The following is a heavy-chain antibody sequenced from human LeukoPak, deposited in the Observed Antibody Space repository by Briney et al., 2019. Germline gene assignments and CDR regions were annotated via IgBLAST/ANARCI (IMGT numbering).Heavy chain of an antibody. CDR1: GFTFSSYA. J-gene: IGHJ5*02. CDR3: AKEGTPHVSTWYDL. CDR2: ISYEGGTQ. V-gene: IGHV3-30*04. Sequence: GGSLRLSCSASGFTFSSYAMHWVRQAPGKGLEWVAVISYEGGTQHYADSVKGRFIISRDNPRNTLYLQMNILRTEDTAVYYCAKEGTPHVSTWYDLWGQGTQVIVSS. D-gene: IGHD3-10*01.